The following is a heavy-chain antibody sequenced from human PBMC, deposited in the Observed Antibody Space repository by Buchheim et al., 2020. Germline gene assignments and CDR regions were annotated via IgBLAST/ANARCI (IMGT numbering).Heavy chain of an antibody. CDR2: ISYDGSNK. V-gene: IGHV3-30*18. CDR1: GFTFSSHG. Sequence: QVQLVESGGGVVQPGRSLRLSCAASGFTFSSHGMHWVRQAPGKGLEWVAVISYDGSNKYYADSVKGRFTISRDNSKNTLYLPMNSLRAEDTAVYYCAKEGARGYYYYYGMDVWGQGTT. D-gene: IGHD3-16*01. J-gene: IGHJ6*02. CDR3: AKEGARGYYYYYGMDV.